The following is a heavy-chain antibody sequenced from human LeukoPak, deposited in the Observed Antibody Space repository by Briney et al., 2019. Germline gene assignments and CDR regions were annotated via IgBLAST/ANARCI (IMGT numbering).Heavy chain of an antibody. J-gene: IGHJ4*02. V-gene: IGHV4-39*02. CDR1: GDSISRSTYY. CDR2: VYYGRSP. D-gene: IGHD6-25*01. CDR3: ARSSGTGTFSY. Sequence: SETVCLTCTVSGDSISRSTYYWAWIRQPPGKGLEWIGSVYYGRSPYFNPSLESRATISVDTAKNHFSLKMSSVSAAYTAVYYCARSSGTGTFSYWGQGTLVTVSS.